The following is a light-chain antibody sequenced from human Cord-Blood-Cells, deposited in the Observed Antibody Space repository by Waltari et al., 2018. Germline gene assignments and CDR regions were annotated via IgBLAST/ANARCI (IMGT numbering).Light chain of an antibody. CDR3: QQYGSSPFT. V-gene: IGKV3-20*01. J-gene: IGKJ3*01. Sequence: EIALTQSPGTLPLSPGERATLSCRASQSVSSSYLAWYQQKPGQAPRLLIYGASSRATGIPDRFSGSGSGTDFTLTISRLEPEDFAVYYCQQYGSSPFTFGPGTKVDIK. CDR1: QSVSSSY. CDR2: GAS.